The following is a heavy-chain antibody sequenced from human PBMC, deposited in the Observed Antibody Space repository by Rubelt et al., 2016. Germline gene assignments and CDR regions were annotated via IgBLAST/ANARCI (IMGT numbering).Heavy chain of an antibody. Sequence: QVQLVQSGAEVKKPGASVKVSCKASGYTFTSYGISWVRQAPGQGLEWMGWISAYNGNTNYARRLKGRVTMTTDTSTSTAYMELRSLRSDDTAVYYCARDPGIVGAYYFDYWGQGTLVTVSS. J-gene: IGHJ4*02. CDR3: ARDPGIVGAYYFDY. CDR1: GYTFTSYG. V-gene: IGHV1-18*01. D-gene: IGHD1-26*01. CDR2: ISAYNGNT.